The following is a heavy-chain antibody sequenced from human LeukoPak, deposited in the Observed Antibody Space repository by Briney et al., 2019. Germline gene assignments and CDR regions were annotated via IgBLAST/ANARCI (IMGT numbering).Heavy chain of an antibody. CDR1: GFTVSSNY. V-gene: IGHV3-53*01. CDR3: AKDVEWEQYVIDY. CDR2: IYSGGST. J-gene: IGHJ4*02. Sequence: SGGSLRLSCAASGFTVSSNYMSWVRQAPGKGLEWVSVIYSGGSTYYADSVKGRFTISRDNSKNTLYLQMNSLRAEDTAVYYCAKDVEWEQYVIDYWGQGTLVTVSS. D-gene: IGHD1-26*01.